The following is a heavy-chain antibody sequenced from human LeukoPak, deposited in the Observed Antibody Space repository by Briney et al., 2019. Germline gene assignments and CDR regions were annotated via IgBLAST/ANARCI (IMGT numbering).Heavy chain of an antibody. J-gene: IGHJ5*02. Sequence: GASVKVSCKASGYTFTSYGISWVRQAPGQGLEWMGWISAYNGNTNYAQKLQGRVTMTTDTSTSTAYMELRSLRSDDTAVYYCARDPSTMVRGFPTGGNWFDPWGQGTLVTVSS. V-gene: IGHV1-18*01. CDR3: ARDPSTMVRGFPTGGNWFDP. D-gene: IGHD3-10*01. CDR1: GYTFTSYG. CDR2: ISAYNGNT.